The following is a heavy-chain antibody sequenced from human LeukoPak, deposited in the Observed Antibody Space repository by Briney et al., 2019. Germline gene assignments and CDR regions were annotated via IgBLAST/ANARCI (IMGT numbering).Heavy chain of an antibody. CDR1: GGSFSGYY. Sequence: SETLSLTCAVYGGSFSGYYWSWIRQPPGKGLEWIGEINHSGSTNYNPSLKSRATISVDTSKNQFSLKLSSVTAADTAVYYCARGRMVRGTIDYWGQGTLVTVSS. J-gene: IGHJ4*02. CDR2: INHSGST. D-gene: IGHD3-10*01. CDR3: ARGRMVRGTIDY. V-gene: IGHV4-34*01.